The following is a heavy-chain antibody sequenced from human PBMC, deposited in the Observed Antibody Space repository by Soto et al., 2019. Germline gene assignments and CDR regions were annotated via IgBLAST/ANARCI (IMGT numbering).Heavy chain of an antibody. J-gene: IGHJ5*01. CDR2: INPKRGAT. V-gene: IGHV1-2*02. D-gene: IGHD3-22*01. CDR1: GYTFTGYC. Sequence: XSVKVSCKASGYTFTGYCMRWVRQAPGQGLEWMGWINPKRGATKYAQKFQCRVIMTRDKSMYTAYMEVRRLRSDDTAIYYCARDGIYDVDMPCWLHSWGQGTPVTVSS. CDR3: ARDGIYDVDMPCWLHS.